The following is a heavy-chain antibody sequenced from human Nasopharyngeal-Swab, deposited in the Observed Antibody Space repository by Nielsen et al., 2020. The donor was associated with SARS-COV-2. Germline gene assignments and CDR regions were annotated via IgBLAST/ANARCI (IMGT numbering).Heavy chain of an antibody. V-gene: IGHV3-23*01. CDR2: ISGSGGST. CDR1: GFTFSSYA. D-gene: IGHD6-13*01. Sequence: GESLKISCAASGFTFSSYAMSWVRQAPGKGLEWVSAISGSGGSTYYADSVKGRFTTSRDNSKNTLYLQMNSLRAEDTAVYYCANEQQLVLAFDIWGQGTMVTVSS. CDR3: ANEQQLVLAFDI. J-gene: IGHJ3*02.